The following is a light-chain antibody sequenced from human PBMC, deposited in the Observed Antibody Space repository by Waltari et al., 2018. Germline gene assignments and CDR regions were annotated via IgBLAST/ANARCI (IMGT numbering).Light chain of an antibody. CDR3: AAWDDSLNAVV. Sequence: QSVVTQPPSASGTPGQWVTISCSGSSSNIGSNTVNWSQQLPGTAPKLLVYSDNQRPSGVPDRFSGSQSGTSASRASSGLQSEDEAGYYCAAWDDSLNAVVFGGGTKLTVL. V-gene: IGLV1-44*01. J-gene: IGLJ3*02. CDR2: SDN. CDR1: SSNIGSNT.